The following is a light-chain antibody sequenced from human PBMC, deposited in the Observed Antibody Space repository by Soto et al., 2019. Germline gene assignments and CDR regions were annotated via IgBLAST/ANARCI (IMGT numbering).Light chain of an antibody. CDR3: QQLHSYPFT. CDR1: QSVSSY. CDR2: DAS. Sequence: EIVLTQSPATLSLSPGERATVSCRASQSVSSYLAWYQQKPGQAPRLLIYDASSRATGIPARFSGSGSGTDFTLTINSLQPEDFATYYCQQLHSYPFTFGQGTRLEI. J-gene: IGKJ5*01. V-gene: IGKV3-11*01.